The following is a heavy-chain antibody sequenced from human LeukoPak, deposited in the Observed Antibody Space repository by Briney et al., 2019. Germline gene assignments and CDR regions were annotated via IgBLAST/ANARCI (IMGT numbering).Heavy chain of an antibody. J-gene: IGHJ4*02. CDR2: ISGSGGST. D-gene: IGHD6-19*01. CDR1: GFTFSSYA. CDR3: AKEGRSGWSSFDY. V-gene: IGHV3-23*01. Sequence: PGGSLRLSCAASGFTFSSYAMSWVRQAPGKGLEWVSVISGSGGSTYYADSVKGRFTISGDNSKDTLYLQMNGLRAEDTAVYYCAKEGRSGWSSFDYWGQGTLVTVPS.